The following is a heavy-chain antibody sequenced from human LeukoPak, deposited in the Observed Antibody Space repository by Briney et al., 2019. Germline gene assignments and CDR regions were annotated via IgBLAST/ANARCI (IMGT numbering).Heavy chain of an antibody. V-gene: IGHV1-46*01. CDR2: INPSGGST. CDR3: ARGGDSGWYPGSGYY. Sequence: ASVKVSCKASGYTFTGYYMHWVRQAPGQGLEWMGWINPSGGSTSYAQKFQGRVTMTRDMSTSTVYMELSSLRSEDTAVYYCARGGDSGWYPGSGYYWGQGILVTVSS. J-gene: IGHJ4*02. D-gene: IGHD6-19*01. CDR1: GYTFTGYY.